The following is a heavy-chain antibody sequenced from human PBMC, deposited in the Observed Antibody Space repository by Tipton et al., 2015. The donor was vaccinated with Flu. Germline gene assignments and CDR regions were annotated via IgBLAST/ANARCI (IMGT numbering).Heavy chain of an antibody. CDR3: ARALPVFMAAAGNGAFDI. V-gene: IGHV4-39*07. Sequence: TLSLTCTVSGGSISNTMYYWGWIRQSPGRGLDWIGSIYHSGHAYYNPSLGSRVAISVDTSKNRFSLTLTSVTAADTAVYYCARALPVFMAAAGNGAFDIWGQSTVVSVSS. CDR2: IYHSGHA. CDR1: GGSISNTMYY. J-gene: IGHJ3*02. D-gene: IGHD6-13*01.